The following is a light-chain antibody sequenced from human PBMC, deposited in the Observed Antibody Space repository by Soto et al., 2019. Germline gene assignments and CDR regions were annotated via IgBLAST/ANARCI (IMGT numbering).Light chain of an antibody. J-gene: IGLJ1*01. V-gene: IGLV2-23*02. CDR1: TSDVGT. CDR3: CSFGGSGYV. Sequence: QSVLTQPASVSGSPGQSITISCSGTTSDVGTVSWYQHHPGKAPKLMIHEVTKRPSGVSDRFSGSKSGNSASLTISGLQAEDEADYFCCSFGGSGYVFGPGTKVTVL. CDR2: EVT.